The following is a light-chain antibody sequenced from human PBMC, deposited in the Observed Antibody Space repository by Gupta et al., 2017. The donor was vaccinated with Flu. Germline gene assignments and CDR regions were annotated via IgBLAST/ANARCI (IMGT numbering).Light chain of an antibody. CDR2: SAS. CDR1: QHINRY. CDR3: QQRFFGHSFT. J-gene: IGKJ4*01. V-gene: IGKV1-39*01. Sequence: DIEMTRSPPSLTASVGDRVTISCRTSQHINRYLNWYHQTPGTAPKLLIYSASSLHTGVPSRFSGSGSGTNFSLTISSLQPDDFGTYYCQQRFFGHSFTFGGGTKVVLK.